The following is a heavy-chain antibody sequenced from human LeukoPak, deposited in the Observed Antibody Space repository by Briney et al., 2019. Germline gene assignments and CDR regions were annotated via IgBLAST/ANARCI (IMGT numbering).Heavy chain of an antibody. CDR3: ARGSDILTGYLFRFDY. CDR1: GFTFSSYS. CDR2: ISSSSSYI. Sequence: GGSLRLSCAASGFTFSSYSMNWVRQAPGKGLEWVSSISSSSSYIYYADSVKGRFTISRDNAKNSLYLQMNSLRAEDTAVYYCARGSDILTGYLFRFDYWGQGTLVTVSS. V-gene: IGHV3-21*01. J-gene: IGHJ4*02. D-gene: IGHD3-9*01.